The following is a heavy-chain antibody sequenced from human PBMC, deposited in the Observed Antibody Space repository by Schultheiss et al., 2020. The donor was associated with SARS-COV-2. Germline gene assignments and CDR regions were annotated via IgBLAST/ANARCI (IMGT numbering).Heavy chain of an antibody. V-gene: IGHV4-4*07. Sequence: SQTLSLTCTVSGGSISSYYWSWIRQPAGKGLEWIGRIYTSGSTYYNPSLKSRVTISVDTSKNQFSLKLSSVTAADTAVYYCAGGYCSSTSCFYYYYMDVWGKGTTVTVSS. D-gene: IGHD2-2*01. CDR3: AGGYCSSTSCFYYYYMDV. CDR1: GGSISSYY. J-gene: IGHJ6*03. CDR2: IYTSGST.